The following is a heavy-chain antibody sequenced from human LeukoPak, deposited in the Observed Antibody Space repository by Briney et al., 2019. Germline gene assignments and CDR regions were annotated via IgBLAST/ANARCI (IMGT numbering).Heavy chain of an antibody. Sequence: ASVKVSCKASGYTFIKYDTHWVRQAPGQGLEWMGWISAYNGNTNYAQKLQGRVTMTTDTSTSTAYMELRSLKSDDTAVYFCARVPNFDWLLNNWFDPWGQGTLVTVSS. CDR2: ISAYNGNT. J-gene: IGHJ5*02. CDR3: ARVPNFDWLLNNWFDP. CDR1: GYTFIKYD. D-gene: IGHD3-9*01. V-gene: IGHV1-18*01.